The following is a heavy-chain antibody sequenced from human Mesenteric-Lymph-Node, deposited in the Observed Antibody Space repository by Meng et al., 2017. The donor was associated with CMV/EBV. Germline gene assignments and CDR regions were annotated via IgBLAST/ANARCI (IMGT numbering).Heavy chain of an antibody. CDR2: IFYSGTSFHSGNT. CDR3: AKVRGLESSDSTPHSRRYFDAFDI. CDR1: GGSISSSSYF. J-gene: IGHJ3*02. V-gene: IGHV4-39*07. Sequence: SETLSLTCTVSGGSISSSSYFWGWIRQPPGKGLEWIGSIFYSGTSFHSGNTYYNPSLKSRVTISVDMSENQFSLKLSSVTAADTAVYYCAKVRGLESSDSTPHSRRYFDAFDIWGQGTLVTVSS. D-gene: IGHD3-22*01.